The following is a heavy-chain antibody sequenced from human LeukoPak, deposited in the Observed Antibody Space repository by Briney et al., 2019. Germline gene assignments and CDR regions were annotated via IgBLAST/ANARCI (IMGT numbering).Heavy chain of an antibody. CDR1: GFTFSNYW. Sequence: QPGGSLRLSCAASGFTFSNYWMNWVRQAPGKGLEWVANIKQDGTEKYYVDSVKGRFTISRDNAENSLSLQMNSLRAEDTAVYYCARGMTVAANWFDPWGQGTLVTVSS. J-gene: IGHJ5*02. D-gene: IGHD6-19*01. CDR2: IKQDGTEK. V-gene: IGHV3-7*05. CDR3: ARGMTVAANWFDP.